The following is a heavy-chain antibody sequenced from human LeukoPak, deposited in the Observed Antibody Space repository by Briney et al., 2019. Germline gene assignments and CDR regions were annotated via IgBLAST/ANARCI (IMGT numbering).Heavy chain of an antibody. Sequence: GGSLQISCKGSGYSFTSYWNGWVRQMPGKGLEWMGTFYTGDSDTRNIPSFQGQVTISADKSIGTAYLQWSSLKASDTAMYYCARQGGYDYVWGSYRPVDAFDIWGQGTMVTVSS. CDR2: FYTGDSDT. V-gene: IGHV5-51*01. J-gene: IGHJ3*02. CDR1: GYSFTSYW. D-gene: IGHD3-16*02. CDR3: ARQGGYDYVWGSYRPVDAFDI.